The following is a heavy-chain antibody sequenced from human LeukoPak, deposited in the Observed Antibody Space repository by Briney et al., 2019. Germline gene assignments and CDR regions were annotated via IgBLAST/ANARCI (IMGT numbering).Heavy chain of an antibody. CDR2: IYHSGGT. D-gene: IGHD3-22*01. V-gene: IGHV4-59*01. CDR1: GGAISSFY. Sequence: SETLSLTCTVSGGAISSFYWSWIRQPPGKGLEWIGYIYHSGGTKYNPSLMSRVTISVDRAQNQFSLSLSSVTAADTAVYYCARDGLYDSNGYYMDSWGQGTLVIVSS. CDR3: ARDGLYDSNGYYMDS. J-gene: IGHJ4*02.